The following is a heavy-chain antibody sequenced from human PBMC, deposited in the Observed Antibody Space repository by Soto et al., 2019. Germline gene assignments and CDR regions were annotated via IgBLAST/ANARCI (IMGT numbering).Heavy chain of an antibody. J-gene: IGHJ5*02. V-gene: IGHV3-23*01. Sequence: EVQLLESGGGLVQPGGSLSLSCAASGFTFSSYAMSWVRQAPGKGLAWVSAISGSGGSTYYADSVKGRFTITRDNAKNTLYLQMNSLRAEATAVYYCAKGSSGWYRGWFDPWGQGTLVTVSS. D-gene: IGHD6-19*01. CDR3: AKGSSGWYRGWFDP. CDR1: GFTFSSYA. CDR2: ISGSGGST.